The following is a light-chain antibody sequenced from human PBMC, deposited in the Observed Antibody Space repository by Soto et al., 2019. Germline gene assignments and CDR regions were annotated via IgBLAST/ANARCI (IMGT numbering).Light chain of an antibody. CDR1: QSVSNDF. Sequence: EIVLTQSPGILSFSPGERATLSCRASQSVSNDFLAWYQQKPGQAPRLLIYGASTRATDVPDRFSGSGSGADFTLTISSLQPEDFAVYYCQQYTTSSWTFGQGTKVDIK. V-gene: IGKV3-20*01. J-gene: IGKJ1*01. CDR3: QQYTTSSWT. CDR2: GAS.